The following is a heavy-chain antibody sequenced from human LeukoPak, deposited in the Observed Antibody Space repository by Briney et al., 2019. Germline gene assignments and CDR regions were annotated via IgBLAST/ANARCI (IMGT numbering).Heavy chain of an antibody. CDR1: GFTFSSYA. J-gene: IGHJ5*02. CDR3: AKAGASGSGIVGAAPFDP. D-gene: IGHD1-26*01. CDR2: ISGSGGST. V-gene: IGHV3-23*01. Sequence: GGSLRLSCAASGFTFSSYAMSWVRQAPGKGLEWVSAISGSGGSTYYADSVKGRFTISRDNSKNTLYLQMNSLRAEDTAVYYCAKAGASGSGIVGAAPFDPWGQGTLVTVSS.